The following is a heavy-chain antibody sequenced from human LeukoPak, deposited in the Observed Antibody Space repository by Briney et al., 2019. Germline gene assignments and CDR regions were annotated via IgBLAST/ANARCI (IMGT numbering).Heavy chain of an antibody. CDR2: IYNSENS. CDR1: GDSISGYY. Sequence: SETLSLTCTVSGDSISGYYWSWIRQPAGKGLEWIGRIYNSENSNYSPSLKSRVTMSIDTSKNQFSLKLTSVTAADTAVYYCARGPKLSGSYTCDYWGQGTLVTVSS. CDR3: ARGPKLSGSYTCDY. V-gene: IGHV4-4*07. D-gene: IGHD1-26*01. J-gene: IGHJ4*02.